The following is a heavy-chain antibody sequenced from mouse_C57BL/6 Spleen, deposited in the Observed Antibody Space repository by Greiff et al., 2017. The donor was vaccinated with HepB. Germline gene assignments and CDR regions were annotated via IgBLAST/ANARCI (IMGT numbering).Heavy chain of an antibody. Sequence: VQLQQSGPGLVKPSQSLSLTCSVTGYSITSGYYWNWIRQFPGNKLEWMGYISYDGSNNYNPSLKNRISITRDTSKNQFFLKLNSVTTEDTATYYCVGDGYDGFAYWGQGTLVTVSA. CDR2: ISYDGSN. CDR1: GYSITSGYY. CDR3: VGDGYDGFAY. D-gene: IGHD2-2*01. J-gene: IGHJ3*01. V-gene: IGHV3-6*01.